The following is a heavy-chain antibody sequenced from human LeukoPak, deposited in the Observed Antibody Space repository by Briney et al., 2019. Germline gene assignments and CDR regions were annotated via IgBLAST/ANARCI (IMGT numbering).Heavy chain of an antibody. J-gene: IGHJ4*02. CDR3: ARVDVTIFGVAFDY. D-gene: IGHD3-3*01. V-gene: IGHV1-2*02. CDR1: GYTFTGYY. Sequence: ASVKVSCKASGYTFTGYYMHWVRQAPGQGLEWMGWINPNSGGTNYAQKFQGRVTMTRDTSISTAYMELSRLRSDDTAVYYCARVDVTIFGVAFDYWGQGTLVTVSS. CDR2: INPNSGGT.